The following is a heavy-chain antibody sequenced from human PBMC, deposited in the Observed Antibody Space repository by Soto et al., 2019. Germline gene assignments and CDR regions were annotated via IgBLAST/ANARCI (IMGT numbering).Heavy chain of an antibody. J-gene: IGHJ4*02. CDR1: GGSISSGGYY. D-gene: IGHD2-21*02. CDR3: ATSYCGGDCLPNFDY. Sequence: PSGTLSLTCTVSGGSISSGGYYWIWIRQHPGKGLEWIGYIYYSGSTYYNPSLKSRVTISVDTSKNQFSLKLSSVTAADTAVYYCATSYCGGDCLPNFDYWGQGTLVTVSS. CDR2: IYYSGST. V-gene: IGHV4-31*03.